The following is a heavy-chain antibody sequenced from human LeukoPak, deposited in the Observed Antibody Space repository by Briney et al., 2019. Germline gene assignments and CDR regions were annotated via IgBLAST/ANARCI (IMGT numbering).Heavy chain of an antibody. CDR1: GFTFSSYS. J-gene: IGHJ4*02. CDR2: ISSSSSYI. D-gene: IGHD4-17*01. V-gene: IGHV3-21*01. CDR3: ARGSGADYGDQGTDY. Sequence: GGSLRLSCAASGFTFSSYSMNWVRQAPGKGLEWVSSISSSSSYIYYADSVKGRFTISRDNAKNSLYLQMNSLRAEDTAVYYCARGSGADYGDQGTDYWGQGTLVTVSS.